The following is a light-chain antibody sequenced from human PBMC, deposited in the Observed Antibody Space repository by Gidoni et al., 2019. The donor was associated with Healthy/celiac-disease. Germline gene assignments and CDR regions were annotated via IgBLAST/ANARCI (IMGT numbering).Light chain of an antibody. V-gene: IGKV3-20*01. CDR1: QSVSSSY. CDR3: QQYGSSRWT. Sequence: ENGLTQSHGTLTLSPGERATITCRASQSVSSSYLAWYQQKPGQAPRLLIYGASSRATGIPDSFSGIGSGTDFTLPISRLEPEDFAVYYCQQYGSSRWTFGQGTKVEIK. CDR2: GAS. J-gene: IGKJ1*01.